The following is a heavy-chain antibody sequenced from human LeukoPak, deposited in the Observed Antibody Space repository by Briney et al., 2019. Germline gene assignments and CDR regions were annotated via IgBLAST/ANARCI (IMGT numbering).Heavy chain of an antibody. J-gene: IGHJ4*02. D-gene: IGHD3-22*01. CDR2: IWYDGSNK. CDR1: GFTFSSYG. CDR3: AKDLYHYDSSGYTDY. Sequence: GGSLRLSCAASGFTFSSYGMHWVRQAPGKGLEWVAVIWYDGSNKYYADSVKGRFTISRDNSKNTLYLQMNSLRAEDTAVYYCAKDLYHYDSSGYTDYWGQGTLVAVSS. V-gene: IGHV3-33*06.